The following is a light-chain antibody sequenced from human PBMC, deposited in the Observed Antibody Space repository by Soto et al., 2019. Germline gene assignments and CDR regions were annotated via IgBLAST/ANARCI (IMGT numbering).Light chain of an antibody. Sequence: QSVLTQPPSVSAAPGQKVTISCSGSSSNIGGNSVSWYQQLPGTAPKLLIYDDNKRPSGIPDRFSGSKSGNTASLTISGLQAEDEADYYCSSYSSSSTLCAFGTGTKVTVL. J-gene: IGLJ1*01. CDR2: DDN. V-gene: IGLV1-51*01. CDR3: SSYSSSSTLCA. CDR1: SSNIGGNS.